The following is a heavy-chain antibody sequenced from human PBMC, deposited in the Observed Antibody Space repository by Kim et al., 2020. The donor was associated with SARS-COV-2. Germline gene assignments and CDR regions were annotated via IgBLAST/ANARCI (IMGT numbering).Heavy chain of an antibody. CDR1: GYSFTSYW. V-gene: IGHV5-10-1*01. Sequence: GESLKISCKGSGYSFTSYWISWVRQMPGKGLEWMGRIDPSDSYTNYSPSFQGHVTISADKSISTAYLQWSSLKASDTAMYYCVRQGKAGPYYYYGMDVWGQGTTVTVSS. D-gene: IGHD6-13*01. J-gene: IGHJ6*02. CDR2: IDPSDSYT. CDR3: VRQGKAGPYYYYGMDV.